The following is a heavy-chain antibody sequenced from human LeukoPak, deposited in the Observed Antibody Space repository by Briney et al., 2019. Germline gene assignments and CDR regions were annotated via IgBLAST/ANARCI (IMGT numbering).Heavy chain of an antibody. Sequence: RAGGSLRLSCTAPGFSFSGHWMHWARQLPGKGLVWVSRISPTGSTTSYADSVKGRFTVSRDNAKNTLYLQVNNLRAEDTAVYYCARGPNSSWSGLDFWGQGTLLTVSS. CDR2: ISPTGSTT. CDR1: GFSFSGHW. D-gene: IGHD6-6*01. V-gene: IGHV3-74*01. J-gene: IGHJ4*02. CDR3: ARGPNSSWSGLDF.